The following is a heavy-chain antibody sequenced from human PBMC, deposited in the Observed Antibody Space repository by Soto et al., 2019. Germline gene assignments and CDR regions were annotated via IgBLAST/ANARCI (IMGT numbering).Heavy chain of an antibody. D-gene: IGHD1-20*01. CDR2: IYYSGST. CDR1: GGSISSSSYY. Sequence: PSETLSLTCTVSGGSISSSSYYWGWIRQPPGKGLEWIGSIYYSGSTYYNPSLKSRVTISVDTSKKQLSLKLSSVTAADTALYYCARGRGNWNYYYYMDVWGKGTTVTVSS. J-gene: IGHJ6*03. CDR3: ARGRGNWNYYYYMDV. V-gene: IGHV4-39*01.